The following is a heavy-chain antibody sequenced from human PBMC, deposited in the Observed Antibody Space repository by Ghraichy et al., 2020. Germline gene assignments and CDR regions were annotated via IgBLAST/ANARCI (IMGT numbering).Heavy chain of an antibody. D-gene: IGHD3-22*01. J-gene: IGHJ4*02. CDR3: ARDGPPYYRYYDSSGYYPFDY. Sequence: GESLNISCVASGFTFSSYSMNWVRQAPGKGLEWVSYISSSSSTIYYADSVKGRFTISRDNAKNSLYLQMNSLRDEDTAVYYCARDGPPYYRYYDSSGYYPFDYWGQGTLVTVSS. V-gene: IGHV3-48*02. CDR1: GFTFSSYS. CDR2: ISSSSSTI.